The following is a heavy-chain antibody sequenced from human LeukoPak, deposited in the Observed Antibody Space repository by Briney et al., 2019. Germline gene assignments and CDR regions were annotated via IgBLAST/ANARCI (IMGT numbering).Heavy chain of an antibody. CDR3: AKDSRGYSSGWPLDY. CDR2: ISGSGGST. Sequence: GGSLRLSCAASGFTFSSYAMSWVRQAPGKGLEWVSAISGSGGSTYYADSVKGRFTISRDNSKNTLYPQMNSLRAEDTAVYYCAKDSRGYSSGWPLDYWGQGTLVTVSS. CDR1: GFTFSSYA. J-gene: IGHJ4*02. V-gene: IGHV3-23*01. D-gene: IGHD6-19*01.